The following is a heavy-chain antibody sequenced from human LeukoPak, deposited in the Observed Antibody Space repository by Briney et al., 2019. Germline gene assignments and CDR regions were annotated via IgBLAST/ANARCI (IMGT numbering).Heavy chain of an antibody. Sequence: PSETLSLTCTVSGGSISSGDYYWSWIRQPPGKGLEWIGYIYYSGSTYYNPSLKSRVTISVDTSKNQFSLKLSSVTAADTAVYYCARGSRRQYNRANPFDYWGQGTLVTVSS. CDR2: IYYSGST. D-gene: IGHD1-14*01. CDR1: GGSISSGDYY. J-gene: IGHJ4*02. CDR3: ARGSRRQYNRANPFDY. V-gene: IGHV4-30-4*08.